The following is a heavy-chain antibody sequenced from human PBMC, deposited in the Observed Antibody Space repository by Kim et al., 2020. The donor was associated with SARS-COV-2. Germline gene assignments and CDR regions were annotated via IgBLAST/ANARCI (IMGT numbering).Heavy chain of an antibody. V-gene: IGHV4-31*03. J-gene: IGHJ6*02. CDR2: IYYSGST. Sequence: SETLSLTCTVSGGSISSGGYYWSWIRQHPGKGLEWIGYIYYSGSTYYNPSLKSRVTISVDTSKSQFSLKLSSVTAADTAVYYCARAPLKNPVPLGYYYYYGLDVWDQGPMVTVSS. CDR1: GGSISSGGYY. CDR3: ARAPLKNPVPLGYYYYYGLDV.